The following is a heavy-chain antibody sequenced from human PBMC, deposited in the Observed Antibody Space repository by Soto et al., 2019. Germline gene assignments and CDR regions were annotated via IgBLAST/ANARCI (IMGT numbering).Heavy chain of an antibody. Sequence: GASVKVSCKASGYTFTSYYMHWVRQAPGQGLERMGIINPSGGSTSYAQKFQGRVTMTRDTSTSTVYMELSSLRSEDTAVYYCARMYYYDSSGYYKYYYYYGMDVWGQGTTVTVSS. CDR3: ARMYYYDSSGYYKYYYYYGMDV. CDR1: GYTFTSYY. J-gene: IGHJ6*02. CDR2: INPSGGST. D-gene: IGHD3-22*01. V-gene: IGHV1-46*01.